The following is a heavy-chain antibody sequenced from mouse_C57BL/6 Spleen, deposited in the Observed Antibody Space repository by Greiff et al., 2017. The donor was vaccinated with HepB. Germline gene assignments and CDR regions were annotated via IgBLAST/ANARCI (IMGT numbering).Heavy chain of an antibody. V-gene: IGHV8-12*01. CDR1: GFSLSTSGMG. J-gene: IGHJ3*01. CDR3: ARNYDYDDGWFAY. Sequence: VTLKASGPGILQSSQTLSLTCSFSGFSLSTSGMGVSWIRQPSGKGLEWLAHIYWDDDKRYNPSLKSRLTISKDTSRNQVFLKITSVDTADTATYYCARNYDYDDGWFAYWGQGTLVTVSA. CDR2: IYWDDDK. D-gene: IGHD2-4*01.